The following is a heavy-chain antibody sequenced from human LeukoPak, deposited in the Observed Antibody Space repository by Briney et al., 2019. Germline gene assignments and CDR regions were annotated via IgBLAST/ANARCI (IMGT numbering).Heavy chain of an antibody. J-gene: IGHJ5*02. D-gene: IGHD1/OR15-1a*01. CDR3: ARGLWNRPNNCFDP. V-gene: IGHV1-18*01. Sequence: ASVKVSCKASGYTFTSYGISWVRQAPGQGLEWMGWISAYNDNTNYAQKLQGRVTMTTDTSTSTAYMELRSLRSDDTAVYSCARGLWNRPNNCFDPWGQGTLVTVSS. CDR2: ISAYNDNT. CDR1: GYTFTSYG.